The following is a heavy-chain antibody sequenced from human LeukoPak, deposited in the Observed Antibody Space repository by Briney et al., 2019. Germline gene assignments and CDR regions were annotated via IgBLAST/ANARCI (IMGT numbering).Heavy chain of an antibody. Sequence: ASVKVSCKTSGYSFTSYGVTWVRRAPGQGLEWMGWIGGYTGHTNYVQKFQGRVTMTTDTSTSTAYMELRSLTSDDTAVYYCARDGSCSGGSCAMDGWFDPWGQGTLVTVSS. CDR1: GYSFTSYG. CDR3: ARDGSCSGGSCAMDGWFDP. J-gene: IGHJ5*02. D-gene: IGHD2-15*01. CDR2: IGGYTGHT. V-gene: IGHV1-18*01.